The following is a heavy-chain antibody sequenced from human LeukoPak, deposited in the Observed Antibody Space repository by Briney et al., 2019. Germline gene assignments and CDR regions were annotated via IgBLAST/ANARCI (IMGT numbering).Heavy chain of an antibody. D-gene: IGHD1-26*01. Sequence: ETGGSLRLSCAASGFTFSSYGMSRVRQAPGTGLEWASAISGSGGSTYYADSVKGRFTISRDNSKNTLYLQMNSLRAEDTAVYYCAKDQAGGLSRGYFDYWGQGTLVTVSS. V-gene: IGHV3-23*01. CDR3: AKDQAGGLSRGYFDY. J-gene: IGHJ4*02. CDR2: ISGSGGST. CDR1: GFTFSSYG.